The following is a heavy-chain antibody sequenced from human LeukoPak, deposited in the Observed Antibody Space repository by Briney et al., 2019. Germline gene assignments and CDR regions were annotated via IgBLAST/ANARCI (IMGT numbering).Heavy chain of an antibody. V-gene: IGHV4-4*07. CDR1: GGSISSYY. CDR3: ARDLRSGSSPIFDY. J-gene: IGHJ4*02. CDR2: IYTSGST. D-gene: IGHD1-26*01. Sequence: SETLSLTCTISGGSISSYYWSWIRQPAGKGLEWIGRIYTSGSTNYNPSLKSRVTMSVDTSKNQFSLKLSSVTAADTAVYYCARDLRSGSSPIFDYWGQETLVTVSS.